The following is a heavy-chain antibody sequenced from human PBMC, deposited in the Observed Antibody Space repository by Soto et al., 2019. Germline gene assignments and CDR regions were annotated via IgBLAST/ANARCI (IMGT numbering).Heavy chain of an antibody. CDR1: GFTFSSYA. V-gene: IGHV3-23*01. CDR2: ISGSGGST. CDR3: EKVLAGYCSSTSCYRGFDY. D-gene: IGHD2-2*02. J-gene: IGHJ4*02. Sequence: GGSLRLSCAASGFTFSSYAMSWVRQAPGKGLEWVSAISGSGGSTYYADSVKGRITITRDNSKNTLYLQMNSLRAEDTSVYYCEKVLAGYCSSTSCYRGFDYWGQGTLVTVSS.